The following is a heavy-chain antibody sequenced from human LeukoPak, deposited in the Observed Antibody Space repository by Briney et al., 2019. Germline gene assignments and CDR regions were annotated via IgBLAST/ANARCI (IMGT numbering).Heavy chain of an antibody. J-gene: IGHJ6*02. CDR2: IYYSGST. D-gene: IGHD3-9*01. Sequence: SETLSLTCTVSGDSISSYYWSWIRQPPGKGLEWIGFIYYSGSTNYNPSLKSRVTISVDKSKNQFSLKLSSVTAADTAVYYCARDYDILTGYYYGMDVWGQGTTVTVSS. CDR3: ARDYDILTGYYYGMDV. CDR1: GDSISSYY. V-gene: IGHV4-59*12.